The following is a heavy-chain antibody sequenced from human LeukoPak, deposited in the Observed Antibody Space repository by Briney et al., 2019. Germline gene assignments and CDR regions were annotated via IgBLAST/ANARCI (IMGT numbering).Heavy chain of an antibody. Sequence: ASVKVSCKASGYTFTSYYMHWVRQAPGQGLEWMGIINPSGGSTSYAQKFQGRVTMTRDMSTSTVYMELSSLRSEDTAVYYCAKALDIPSTLNDPFDIWGQGTMVTVSS. V-gene: IGHV1-46*01. D-gene: IGHD3/OR15-3a*01. CDR2: INPSGGST. J-gene: IGHJ3*02. CDR3: AKALDIPSTLNDPFDI. CDR1: GYTFTSYY.